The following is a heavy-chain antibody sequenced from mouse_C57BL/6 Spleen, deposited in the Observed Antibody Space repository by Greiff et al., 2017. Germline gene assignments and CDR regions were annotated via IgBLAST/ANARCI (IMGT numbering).Heavy chain of an antibody. CDR1: GFPLTSYG. J-gene: IGHJ4*01. CDR3: ARGLYSNYAMDY. Sequence: VKLVESGPGLVQPSQSLSITCTVSGFPLTSYGVHWVRQSPGKGLEWLGVIWSGGSTDYNAAFISRLSISKDNSKSQVFFKMNSLQADDTAIYYCARGLYSNYAMDYWGQGTSVTVSS. V-gene: IGHV2-2*01. D-gene: IGHD2-5*01. CDR2: IWSGGST.